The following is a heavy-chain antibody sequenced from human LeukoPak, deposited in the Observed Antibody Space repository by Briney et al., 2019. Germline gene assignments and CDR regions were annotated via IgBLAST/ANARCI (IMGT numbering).Heavy chain of an antibody. CDR3: AKGYGDKGDYFDY. V-gene: IGHV3-30*02. CDR2: IRYDGSNK. J-gene: IGHJ4*02. D-gene: IGHD4-17*01. CDR1: GFTFSSYG. Sequence: GGSLRLSCAASGFTFSSYGMHWVRQAPGKGLEGGAFIRYDGSNKYYADSVKGRFTISRDNSKNTLYLQMNSLRAEDTAVYYCAKGYGDKGDYFDYWGQGTLVTVSS.